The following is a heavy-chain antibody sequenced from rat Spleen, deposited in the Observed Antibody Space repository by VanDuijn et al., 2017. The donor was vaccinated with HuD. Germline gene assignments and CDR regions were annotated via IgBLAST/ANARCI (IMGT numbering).Heavy chain of an antibody. CDR1: GFTFNNYW. D-gene: IGHD1-4*01. CDR2: ITNASGRT. V-gene: IGHV5-31*01. CDR3: AREDRGVDY. Sequence: EVQLVESGGGLVQPGRSQKLSCVASGFTFNNYWMTWIRQAPGKGLEWVASITNASGRTYYPDSVKGRFTISRDTAQNTLYLQMNKLGSEDTAIYYCAREDRGVDYWGQGVMVTVSS. J-gene: IGHJ2*01.